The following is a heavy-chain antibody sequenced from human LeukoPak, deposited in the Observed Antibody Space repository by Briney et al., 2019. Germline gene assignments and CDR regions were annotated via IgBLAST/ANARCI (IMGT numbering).Heavy chain of an antibody. CDR3: ARDRLGKGFDY. J-gene: IGHJ4*02. D-gene: IGHD7-27*01. Sequence: SETLSLTCTVSGGSISSYYWSWIRQPPGKGLEWIGYIYYSGSTNYNPSLKSRVTISVDTSKNQFSLQLNSVTPEDTAVYYCARDRLGKGFDYWGQGTLVTVSS. CDR1: GGSISSYY. CDR2: IYYSGST. V-gene: IGHV4-59*12.